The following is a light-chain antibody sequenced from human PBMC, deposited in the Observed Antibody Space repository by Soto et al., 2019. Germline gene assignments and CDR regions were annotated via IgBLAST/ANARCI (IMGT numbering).Light chain of an antibody. CDR3: SSYTTSATYV. CDR2: EVS. CDR1: SSDIGDYDY. Sequence: LTQPASVSGSPVQSITISCSGTSSDIGDYDYVSWYQHHPGKVPKLLISEVSKGPSGVSSRFSGSKSGNTASLTISGLQADDEADYFCSSYTTSATYVFGTGTKVTVL. J-gene: IGLJ1*01. V-gene: IGLV2-14*01.